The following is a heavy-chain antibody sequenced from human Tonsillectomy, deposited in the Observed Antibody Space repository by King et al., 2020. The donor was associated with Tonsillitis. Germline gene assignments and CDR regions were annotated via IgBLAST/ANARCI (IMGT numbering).Heavy chain of an antibody. V-gene: IGHV3-53*01. Sequence: VQLVESGGGLIQPGGSLRLSCAASGFTVSSNYMSWVRQAPGKGLEWVSVIYSGGSTYYADSVKGRFTISRDNTKTMLYLHMNSLRAEDTAIYYCARDVAAAGFLWDWGQGTLVTVSS. CDR2: IYSGGST. CDR1: GFTVSSNY. J-gene: IGHJ4*02. D-gene: IGHD6-13*01. CDR3: ARDVAAAGFLWD.